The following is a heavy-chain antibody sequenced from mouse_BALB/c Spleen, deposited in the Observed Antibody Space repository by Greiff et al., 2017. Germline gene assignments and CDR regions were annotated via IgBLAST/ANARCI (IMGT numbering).Heavy chain of an antibody. J-gene: IGHJ3*01. Sequence: QVQLQQPGAELVKPGTSVKLSCKASGYNFTSYWINWVKLRPGQGLEWIGDIYPGSGSTNYNEKFKSKATLTVDTSSSTAYMQLSSLASEDSALYYCAIYYGKGGWFAYWGQGTLVTVSA. D-gene: IGHD2-1*01. CDR1: GYNFTSYW. V-gene: IGHV1-55*01. CDR3: AIYYGKGGWFAY. CDR2: IYPGSGST.